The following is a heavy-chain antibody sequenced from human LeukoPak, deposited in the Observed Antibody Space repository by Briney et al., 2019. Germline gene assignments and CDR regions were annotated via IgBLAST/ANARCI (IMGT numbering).Heavy chain of an antibody. Sequence: GGSLRLSCAASGFTFSDYYMTWIRQAPGKGLEWVSTIYSGGTTYYADSVMGRFTISRHNSRNTLYLQMNSLRAEDTAVYYCARVDTVMAYYFDLWGQGTLVTVSS. CDR2: IYSGGTT. CDR1: GFTFSDYY. CDR3: ARVDTVMAYYFDL. V-gene: IGHV3-53*04. J-gene: IGHJ4*02. D-gene: IGHD5-18*01.